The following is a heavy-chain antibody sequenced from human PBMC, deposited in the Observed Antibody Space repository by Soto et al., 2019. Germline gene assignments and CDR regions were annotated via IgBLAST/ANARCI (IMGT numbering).Heavy chain of an antibody. Sequence: ITLKESGPTLVKPTQTLTLTCTFSGFSLNTGGVGVGWVRQPRGKAMEWLAPIYWDDDERYRPSLRSRLNITKDTINDQVVRTMTNMDPEDTATYYCVRNWRYYGGDYYYGMDAWGQGTTVTVSS. CDR1: GFSLNTGGVG. V-gene: IGHV2-5*02. D-gene: IGHD3-10*01. J-gene: IGHJ6*02. CDR3: VRNWRYYGGDYYYGMDA. CDR2: IYWDDDE.